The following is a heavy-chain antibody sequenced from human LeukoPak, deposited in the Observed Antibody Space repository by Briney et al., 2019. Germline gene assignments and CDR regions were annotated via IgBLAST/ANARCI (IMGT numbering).Heavy chain of an antibody. CDR2: ILNDGSQE. CDR1: GFTFSSYG. V-gene: IGHV3-33*01. CDR3: ARDDALGDNALDI. J-gene: IGHJ3*02. Sequence: PGGSQRLSCAASGFTFSSYGMHWVRQAPGKGLEGGAVILNDGSQEKYANSVKGRFTISRDNSKNTLFLQMNSLRAEDTAVYYCARDDALGDNALDIRGQGTMVTVSS. D-gene: IGHD3-16*01.